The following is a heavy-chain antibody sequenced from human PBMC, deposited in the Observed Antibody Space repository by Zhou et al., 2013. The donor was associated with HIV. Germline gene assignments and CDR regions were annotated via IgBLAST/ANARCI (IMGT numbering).Heavy chain of an antibody. Sequence: QVQLVQTGAEVKKPGASVKVSCKTSGYTFTSYGISWVRQAPGQGLEWMGWISADNGDTNYAQKLQGRVTMTTDTSTSTAYMELRSLRSDDTAVYYCARLRRLLWFGEPNRGAFDIWGQGTMVTVSS. V-gene: IGHV1-18*01. D-gene: IGHD3-10*01. CDR2: ISADNGDT. CDR3: ARLRRLLWFGEPNRGAFDI. J-gene: IGHJ3*02. CDR1: GYTFTSYG.